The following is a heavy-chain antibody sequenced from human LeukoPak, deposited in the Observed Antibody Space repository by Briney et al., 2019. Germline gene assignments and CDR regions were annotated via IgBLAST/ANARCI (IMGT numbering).Heavy chain of an antibody. CDR1: GFTFSSYG. Sequence: GGSLRLSCAASGFTFSSYGMHWVRQAPGKGLEWVAFIRYDGSNKYYADSVKGRFTISRDNSKNTLYLQMNSLRAEDTAVYCCAKTIWTLIVVVPAAVDFDYWGRGTLVTVSS. CDR2: IRYDGSNK. J-gene: IGHJ4*02. V-gene: IGHV3-30*02. CDR3: AKTIWTLIVVVPAAVDFDY. D-gene: IGHD2-2*01.